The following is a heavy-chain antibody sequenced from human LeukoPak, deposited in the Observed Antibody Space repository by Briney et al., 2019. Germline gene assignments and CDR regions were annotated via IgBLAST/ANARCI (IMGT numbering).Heavy chain of an antibody. CDR1: GFTFAPYW. CDR2: MNRDGSEK. CDR3: ARGIEEWLYLYY. V-gene: IGHV3-7*04. D-gene: IGHD3-3*01. J-gene: IGHJ4*02. Sequence: GGSLRLSCAASGFTFAPYWMTWVRQAPGKGLEYVATMNRDGSEKYYVDSVKGRFTISRDNSKNSLYLQMESLRAEDTAVYYCARGIEEWLYLYYWGQGALVTVAS.